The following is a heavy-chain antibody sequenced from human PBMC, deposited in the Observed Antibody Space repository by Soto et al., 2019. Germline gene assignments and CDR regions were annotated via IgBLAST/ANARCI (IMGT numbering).Heavy chain of an antibody. V-gene: IGHV4-39*01. CDR3: ASEVSSTDGMDV. CDR1: GGSSVSSSSYY. J-gene: IGHJ6*02. Sequence: PSETLSLTCTVSGGSSVSSSSYYWGWIRQPPGKGLEWIGSIYYTGNTFYSPSFRSRLTISVDTSKSQFSLKLRSVTAADTATYYCASEVSSTDGMDVWGQGTTVTAP. D-gene: IGHD2-15*01. CDR2: IYYTGNT.